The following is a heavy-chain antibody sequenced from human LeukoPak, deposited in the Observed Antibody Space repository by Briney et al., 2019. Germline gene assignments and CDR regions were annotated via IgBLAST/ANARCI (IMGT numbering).Heavy chain of an antibody. J-gene: IGHJ4*02. D-gene: IGHD2-21*01. CDR2: IDQFGSEK. V-gene: IGHV3-7*01. Sequence: PGGSLRLSCAASGFTFSTDSMSSVRQAPGKGLEWVASIDQFGSEKYYVDSVKGRFTISRDNAKNSLYLQMNSLRAEDTAVYYCARGLRWIDYWGLGTLVTVSS. CDR1: GFTFSTDS. CDR3: ARGLRWIDY.